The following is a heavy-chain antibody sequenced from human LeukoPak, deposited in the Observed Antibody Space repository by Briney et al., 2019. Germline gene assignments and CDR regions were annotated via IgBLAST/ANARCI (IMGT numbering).Heavy chain of an antibody. CDR1: GFTFTYYA. V-gene: IGHV3-30-3*01. D-gene: IGHD3-10*01. Sequence: RRSLRLSCAASGFTFTYYAMHWVRQAPGKGLEWVAFISPDGSDKYYADSMKGRFTISRDNSKNTLYLQMTSLRGEDTAMYYCAREGSARDALDIWGQGTMVTVSS. J-gene: IGHJ3*02. CDR3: AREGSARDALDI. CDR2: ISPDGSDK.